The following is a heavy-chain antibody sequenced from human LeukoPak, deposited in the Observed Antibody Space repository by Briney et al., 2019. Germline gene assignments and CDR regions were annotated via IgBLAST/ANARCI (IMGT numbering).Heavy chain of an antibody. J-gene: IGHJ6*03. Sequence: PGGSLRLSCAASGFTFSSYGMHWVRQAPGKGLEWVAFIRYDGSNKYYADSVKGRFTISRDNSKNTLYLRMNSLRAEDTAVYYCSSYGGKDYYYYMDVWGKGTTVTVSS. CDR2: IRYDGSNK. CDR1: GFTFSSYG. CDR3: SSYGGKDYYYYMDV. D-gene: IGHD4-23*01. V-gene: IGHV3-30*02.